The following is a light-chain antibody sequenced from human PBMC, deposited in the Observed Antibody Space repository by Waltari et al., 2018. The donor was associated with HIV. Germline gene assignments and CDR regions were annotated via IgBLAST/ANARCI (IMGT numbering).Light chain of an antibody. Sequence: DIQMTQSPSSLSASVGDRVTITSRASQTISSYLNWYQQKPGKAPELLIYAASNLQSGVPSRFSGSGSVTAFTLTISSLHPEDFATYYCQQSYSTPYTFGQATKLEIK. V-gene: IGKV1-39*01. CDR1: QTISSY. CDR2: AAS. J-gene: IGKJ2*01. CDR3: QQSYSTPYT.